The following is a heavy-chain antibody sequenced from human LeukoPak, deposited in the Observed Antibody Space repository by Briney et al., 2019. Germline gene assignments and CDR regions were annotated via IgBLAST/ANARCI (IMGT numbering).Heavy chain of an antibody. CDR2: IFSRSESI. D-gene: IGHD3-22*01. CDR1: GFTFGAYT. J-gene: IGHJ4*02. V-gene: IGHV3-21*01. CDR3: ARDFFHSSDSRPFDY. Sequence: GGSLRLSCAASGFTFGAYTINWVRQAPGKGLEWVSCIFSRSESILYADSVKGRFTISRVNAKNSLYLQMDSLRVEDTAVYYCARDFFHSSDSRPFDYWGQGTLVTVSS.